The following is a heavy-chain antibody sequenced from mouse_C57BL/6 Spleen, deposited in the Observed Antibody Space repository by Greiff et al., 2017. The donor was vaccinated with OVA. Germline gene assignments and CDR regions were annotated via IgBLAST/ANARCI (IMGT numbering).Heavy chain of an antibody. CDR1: GYAFSSSW. Sequence: VKLQQSGPELVKPGASVKISCKASGYAFSSSWMNWVKQRPGKGLEWIGRIYPGDGDTNYNGKFKGKATLTADKSSSTAYMQLSSLTSEDSAVYFCARSTTVVDYYAMDYWGQGTSVTVSS. J-gene: IGHJ4*01. V-gene: IGHV1-82*01. CDR2: IYPGDGDT. D-gene: IGHD1-1*01. CDR3: ARSTTVVDYYAMDY.